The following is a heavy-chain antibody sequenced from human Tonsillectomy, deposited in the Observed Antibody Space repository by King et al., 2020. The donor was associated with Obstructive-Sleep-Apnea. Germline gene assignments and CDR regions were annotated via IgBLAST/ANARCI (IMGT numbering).Heavy chain of an antibody. J-gene: IGHJ4*02. CDR1: GYTFTSYG. Sequence: VQLVESGAEVKKPGASVKVSCKASGYTFTSYGISWVRQAPGQGLEWMGWISAYNGNTNYAQKLQGRVTMTTDTSTSTAYMELRSLRSDDTAVYYCARESSPGVAETTRIFRYWGQGTLVTVSS. V-gene: IGHV1-18*04. D-gene: IGHD2/OR15-2a*01. CDR3: ARESSPGVAETTRIFRY. CDR2: ISAYNGNT.